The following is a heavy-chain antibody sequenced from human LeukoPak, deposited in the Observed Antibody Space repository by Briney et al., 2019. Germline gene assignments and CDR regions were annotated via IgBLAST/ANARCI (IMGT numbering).Heavy chain of an antibody. J-gene: IGHJ3*02. V-gene: IGHV3-23*01. CDR3: AKDAYGSGSYDAFDI. CDR1: GFTVSSNY. D-gene: IGHD3-10*01. Sequence: GGSLRLSCAASGFTVSSNYMSGVRQAPGKGLEWVSSISTGGLSTYYADSVKGRFTISRDNSKNALYLQMRSLRVEDTALYYCAKDAYGSGSYDAFDIWGQGTMVTVSS. CDR2: ISTGGLST.